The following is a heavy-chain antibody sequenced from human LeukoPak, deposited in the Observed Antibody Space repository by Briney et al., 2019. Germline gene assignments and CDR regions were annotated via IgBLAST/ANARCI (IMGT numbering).Heavy chain of an antibody. CDR3: ARQSITMVRGVLYNWFDP. D-gene: IGHD3-10*01. CDR2: IYYSGST. CDR1: GGSVSRSNYY. Sequence: SETLSLTCTVSGGSVSRSNYYWGWVRQPPGKGLEWIGSIYYSGSTYNNPALKSRVTISIDTSQNQFSLKLSSVTAADTAVYYCARQSITMVRGVLYNWFDPWGQGTLVTVSS. J-gene: IGHJ5*02. V-gene: IGHV4-39*01.